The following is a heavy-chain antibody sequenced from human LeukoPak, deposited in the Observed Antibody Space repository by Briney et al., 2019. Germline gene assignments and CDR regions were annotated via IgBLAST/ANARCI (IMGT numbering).Heavy chain of an antibody. CDR1: GYTFTGYY. Sequence: ASVKVSCKASGYTFTGYYMHWVRPAPGQGLEWMGWINPNSGGTNYAQKFQGRVTMTRDTSISTAYMELSRLRSDDTAVYYCARDQGGSYAEYFQHWGQGTLVTVSS. CDR3: ARDQGGSYAEYFQH. CDR2: INPNSGGT. D-gene: IGHD1-26*01. V-gene: IGHV1-2*02. J-gene: IGHJ1*01.